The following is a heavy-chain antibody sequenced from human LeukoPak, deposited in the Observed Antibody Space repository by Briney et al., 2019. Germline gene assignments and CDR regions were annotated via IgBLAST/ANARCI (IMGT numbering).Heavy chain of an antibody. Sequence: SETLSLTCTVSGGSISSYYWSWIRQPPGKGLEWIGYIYYSGSTNYNPSLKSRVTISVDTSKNQFSLKLSSVTAADTAVYCCARTRDYYHSGGYDYWGQGTLVTVSS. CDR3: ARTRDYYHSGGYDY. CDR2: IYYSGST. D-gene: IGHD3-22*01. J-gene: IGHJ4*02. V-gene: IGHV4-59*12. CDR1: GGSISSYY.